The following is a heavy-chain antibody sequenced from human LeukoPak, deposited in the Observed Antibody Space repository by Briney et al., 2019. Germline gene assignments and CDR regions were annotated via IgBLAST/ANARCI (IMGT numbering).Heavy chain of an antibody. V-gene: IGHV3-9*01. D-gene: IGHD6-19*01. CDR1: GFTFDDYA. CDR2: ISWNSGST. CDR3: AKSPPIAVAGNAFDI. J-gene: IGHJ3*02. Sequence: GGSLRLSCAASGFTFDDYAMYWVRQAPGKGLEWVSGISWNSGSTGYADSVKGRFTISRDNAKNSLYLQMNSLRAEDTAVYYCAKSPPIAVAGNAFDIWGQGTMVTVSS.